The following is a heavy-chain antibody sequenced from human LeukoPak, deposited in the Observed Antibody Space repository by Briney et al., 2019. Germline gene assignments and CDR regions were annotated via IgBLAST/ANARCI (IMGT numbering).Heavy chain of an antibody. Sequence: PSETLSLTCTVSGGSISSGDYYWSWIRQPPGKGLEWFVYIYYSGSTYYNPSIKSRVTISVDTSKNQFSLKLSSVTAADTAVYYCARAGSYYDSSGYYVLGAFDIWGQGTMVTVSS. CDR2: IYYSGST. J-gene: IGHJ3*02. V-gene: IGHV4-30-4*01. CDR1: GGSISSGDYY. CDR3: ARAGSYYDSSGYYVLGAFDI. D-gene: IGHD3-22*01.